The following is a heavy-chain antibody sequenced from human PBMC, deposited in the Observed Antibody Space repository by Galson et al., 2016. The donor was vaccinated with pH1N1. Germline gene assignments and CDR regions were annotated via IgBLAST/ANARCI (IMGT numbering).Heavy chain of an antibody. J-gene: IGHJ6*02. CDR2: IYAGDSDA. CDR1: GYSFTTHW. Sequence: QSGAEVKKPGESLKISCKASGYSFTTHWIGWVRQMPGKGLEWMGIIYAGDSDARYSPSLKGQVSFSVDKSITTADLQWRSLKASDTAIYYCARQNEGALDGWGQGTAVTVSS. D-gene: IGHD1-1*01. CDR3: ARQNEGALDG. V-gene: IGHV5-51*01.